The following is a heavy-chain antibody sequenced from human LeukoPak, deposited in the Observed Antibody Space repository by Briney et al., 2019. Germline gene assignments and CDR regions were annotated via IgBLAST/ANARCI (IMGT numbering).Heavy chain of an antibody. CDR1: GGTFSSYA. D-gene: IGHD2-15*01. CDR3: ASSPSGKLGYKDYYYYYMDV. J-gene: IGHJ6*03. V-gene: IGHV1-69*05. CDR2: IIPIFGTA. Sequence: GASVKVSCKASGGTFSSYAISWVRQAPGQGLEWMGGIIPIFGTANYAQKFQGRVTITTDESTSTAYMELSSLRSEDTAVYYCASSPSGKLGYKDYYYYYMDVWGKGTTVTVSS.